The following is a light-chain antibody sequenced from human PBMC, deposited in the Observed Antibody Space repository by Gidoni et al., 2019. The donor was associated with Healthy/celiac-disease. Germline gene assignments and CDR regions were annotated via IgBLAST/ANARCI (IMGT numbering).Light chain of an antibody. CDR2: AAS. J-gene: IGKJ4*01. CDR3: QQYYSYPPN. CDR1: QGISSY. V-gene: IGKV1-8*01. Sequence: AIRMTQSPSSFSASTGDRVTITCRASQGISSYLAWYQQKPGKAPKLLIYAASTLQSGVPSRFSGSGSGTDFTLTISCLQSEDFATYYCQQYYSYPPNVXGGTKVEIK.